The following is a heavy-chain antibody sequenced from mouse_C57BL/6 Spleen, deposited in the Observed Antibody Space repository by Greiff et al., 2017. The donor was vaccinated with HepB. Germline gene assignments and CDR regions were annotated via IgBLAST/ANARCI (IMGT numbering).Heavy chain of an antibody. CDR2: IYPRSGNT. D-gene: IGHD4-1*01. CDR3: ARWEGTYAMDY. J-gene: IGHJ4*01. Sequence: QVQLKESGAELARPGASVKLSCKASGYTFTSYGISWVKQRTGQGLEWIGEIYPRSGNTYYNEKFKGKATLTADKSSSTAYMELRSLTSEDSAVYFCARWEGTYAMDYWGQGTSVTVSS. V-gene: IGHV1-81*01. CDR1: GYTFTSYG.